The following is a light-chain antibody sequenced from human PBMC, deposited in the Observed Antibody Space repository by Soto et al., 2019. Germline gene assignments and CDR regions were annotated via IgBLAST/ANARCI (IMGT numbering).Light chain of an antibody. V-gene: IGKV1-27*01. CDR1: QGISNY. CDR3: QKYNSAPRT. J-gene: IGKJ1*01. Sequence: DIQMTQSPSSLSASVGDRATITCRASQGISNYLAWYQQKPGKVPTLLLYAASTLQSGVPSRFSSSGSGTDFTLTISSLQPEDVATYYCQKYNSAPRTFGQGTKVEIK. CDR2: AAS.